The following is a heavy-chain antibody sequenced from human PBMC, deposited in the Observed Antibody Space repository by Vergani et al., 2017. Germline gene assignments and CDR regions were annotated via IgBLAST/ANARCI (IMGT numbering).Heavy chain of an antibody. Sequence: EVQLVESGGGLVQPGRSLRLSCAASGFTFSSYAMSWVRQAPGKGLEWVSAISGSGGSTYYADSVKGRFTISRDNSKNTLYLQMNSLRAEDTAVYYCAKSITMIVVVIYDAFDIWGQGTMVTVSS. CDR1: GFTFSSYA. D-gene: IGHD3-22*01. V-gene: IGHV3-23*04. CDR2: ISGSGGST. CDR3: AKSITMIVVVIYDAFDI. J-gene: IGHJ3*02.